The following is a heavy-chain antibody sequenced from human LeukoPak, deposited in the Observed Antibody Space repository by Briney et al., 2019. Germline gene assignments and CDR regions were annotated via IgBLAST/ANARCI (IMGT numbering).Heavy chain of an antibody. CDR2: INPNSGGT. CDR3: ARESLGYSYGMDV. J-gene: IGHJ6*02. V-gene: IGHV1-2*02. Sequence: ASVKVSCKASGYTFTGYYMHWVRQAPGQGLEWMGWINPNSGGTNYAQKFQGRVTMTRDTSISTAYMELSRLRSDDTAVYYCARESLGYSYGMDVWGQGTTVTVSS. CDR1: GYTFTGYY.